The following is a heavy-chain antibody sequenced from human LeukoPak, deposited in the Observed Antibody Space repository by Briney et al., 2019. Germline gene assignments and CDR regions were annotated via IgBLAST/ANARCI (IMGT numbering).Heavy chain of an antibody. V-gene: IGHV3-23*01. J-gene: IGHJ3*01. Sequence: PGGSLRLSCEASVFSFSTCAMRWVRQSPGKGLEWVSSISGSGGSRNYGASVEGRFTSSRDNSKNTLLLQMNSLRAEDTAVYYCAKETSDYGDYVNAFDVWGQGTMVTVSS. CDR1: VFSFSTCA. CDR3: AKETSDYGDYVNAFDV. CDR2: ISGSGGSR. D-gene: IGHD4-17*01.